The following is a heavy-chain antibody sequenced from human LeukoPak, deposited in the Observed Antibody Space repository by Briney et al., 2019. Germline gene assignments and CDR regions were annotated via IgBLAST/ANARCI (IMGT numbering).Heavy chain of an antibody. Sequence: ASVKVSCKASGYTFTNYYIQWVRQAPGQGLEWIGLINPTGTRTGYAQKFQGRVTMTRDMSTSTDYMELSGLRSEDTAIYYCARDNSVGDIAWWFDPWGQGTLVTVST. CDR2: INPTGTRT. CDR3: ARDNSVGDIAWWFDP. D-gene: IGHD3-10*01. J-gene: IGHJ5*02. V-gene: IGHV1-46*01. CDR1: GYTFTNYY.